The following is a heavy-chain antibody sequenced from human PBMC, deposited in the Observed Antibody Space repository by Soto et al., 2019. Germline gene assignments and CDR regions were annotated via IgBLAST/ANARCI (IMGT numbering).Heavy chain of an antibody. J-gene: IGHJ4*02. CDR2: IIPISATT. CDR1: GGTFSSDA. V-gene: IGHV1-69*01. D-gene: IGHD3-10*01. Sequence: QVHLVQSGAEVKKPGSSVKVSCKASGGTFSSDAIIWVRQAPGRGLEWMGGIIPISATTNYAQKFQGRVPITADESTSTGYLELSSLRSEDTAVYYCARDAGDMVRGVMGFFDYWGQGTLVTVSS. CDR3: ARDAGDMVRGVMGFFDY.